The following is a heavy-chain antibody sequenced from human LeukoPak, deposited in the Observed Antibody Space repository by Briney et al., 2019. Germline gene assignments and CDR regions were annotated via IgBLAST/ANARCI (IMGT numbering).Heavy chain of an antibody. V-gene: IGHV3-9*03. Sequence: GGSLRLSCAASGFTFDDYAIHWVRQAPGKGLEWVSGISWNSGSIGYADSVKGRFTISRDNAKNSLYLQMNSLRAEDMALYYCAKARGWRYGGNSDAFDIWGQGTMVTVSS. CDR2: ISWNSGSI. CDR1: GFTFDDYA. CDR3: AKARGWRYGGNSDAFDI. D-gene: IGHD4-23*01. J-gene: IGHJ3*02.